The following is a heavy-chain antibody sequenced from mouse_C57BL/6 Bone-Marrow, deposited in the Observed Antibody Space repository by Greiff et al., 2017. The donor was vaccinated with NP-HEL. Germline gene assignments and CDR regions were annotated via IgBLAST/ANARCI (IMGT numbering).Heavy chain of an antibody. CDR2: INYDGSST. CDR1: GFTFSDYY. Sequence: EVMLVESEGGLVQPGSSMKLSCTASGFTFSDYYMAWVRQVPEKGLEWVANINYDGSSTYYLDSLKSRFIISRDNAKNILYLQMSSLKSEDTATYYCAREGYSNLSRYFDVWGTGTTVTVSS. CDR3: AREGYSNLSRYFDV. V-gene: IGHV5-16*01. D-gene: IGHD2-5*01. J-gene: IGHJ1*03.